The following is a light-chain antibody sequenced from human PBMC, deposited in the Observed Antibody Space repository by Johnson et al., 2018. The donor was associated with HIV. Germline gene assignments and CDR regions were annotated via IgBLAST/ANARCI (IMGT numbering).Light chain of an antibody. V-gene: IGLV1-51*01. CDR3: GTWDSSLSAGV. CDR2: DNN. Sequence: QSVLTQPPSVSAAPGEKVNISCSGSSSNIENDYVSWYQQLPGTAPKLLIYDNNKRPSGIPDRFSGSKSGTSATLGITGLPTGDEADYYCGTWDSSLSAGVFGTGTKVTVL. J-gene: IGLJ1*01. CDR1: SSNIENDY.